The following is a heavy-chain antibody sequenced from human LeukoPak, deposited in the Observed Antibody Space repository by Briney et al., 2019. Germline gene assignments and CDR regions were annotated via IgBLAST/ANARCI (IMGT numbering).Heavy chain of an antibody. CDR2: IIPIFGTA. CDR1: GGTFSSYT. CDR3: ARVGYCTNGVCYGFDP. D-gene: IGHD2-8*01. V-gene: IGHV1-69*01. J-gene: IGHJ5*02. Sequence: GSSVKVSCKASGGTFSSYTISWVRQAPGQGLEWMGGIIPIFGTANYAQKFQGRVTITADESTSTAYMELSSLRSEDTAVYYCARVGYCTNGVCYGFDPWGQGTLVTVSS.